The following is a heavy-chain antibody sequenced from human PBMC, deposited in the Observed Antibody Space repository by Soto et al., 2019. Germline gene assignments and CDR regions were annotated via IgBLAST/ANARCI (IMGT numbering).Heavy chain of an antibody. D-gene: IGHD3-9*01. CDR1: GGSISSSSYY. CDR3: ARLPQLRYFDWLYFDS. J-gene: IGHJ4*02. V-gene: IGHV4-39*01. CDR2: IYYSGST. Sequence: SETLSLTCTVSGGSISSSSYYWGWIRQPPGKGLEWIGTIYYSGSTYFNPSLKSRVTMSVDTSNNQFSLNLNSVTAADTAVYYCARLPQLRYFDWLYFDSWGQGTLVT.